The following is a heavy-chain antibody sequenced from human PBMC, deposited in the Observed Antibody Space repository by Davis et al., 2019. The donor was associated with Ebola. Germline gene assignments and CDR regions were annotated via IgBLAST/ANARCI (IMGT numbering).Heavy chain of an antibody. V-gene: IGHV3-7*03. J-gene: IGHJ4*02. CDR3: AKDGEWELLLFDY. Sequence: GGSLRLSCAASGFTFSSYWMSWVRQAPGKGLEWVANIKQDVSEKYYVDSVKGRFTISRDNAKNSLYLQMNSLRAEDTAVYYCAKDGEWELLLFDYWGQGTLVTVSS. CDR1: GFTFSSYW. CDR2: IKQDVSEK. D-gene: IGHD1-26*01.